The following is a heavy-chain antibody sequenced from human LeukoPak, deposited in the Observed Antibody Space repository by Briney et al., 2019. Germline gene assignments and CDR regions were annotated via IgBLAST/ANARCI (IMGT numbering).Heavy chain of an antibody. CDR3: AKGAADYQGYYFDS. Sequence: GGSLRLSCSASGFTFKNFGMHWVRQAPGKGLEWAAVISYDGNIDYYADSVRGRFTISRDNSKKTLYLQMNSLRTEDTAVYYCAKGAADYQGYYFDSWGQGTLVTVSS. J-gene: IGHJ4*02. CDR2: ISYDGNID. D-gene: IGHD4-17*01. V-gene: IGHV3-30*18. CDR1: GFTFKNFG.